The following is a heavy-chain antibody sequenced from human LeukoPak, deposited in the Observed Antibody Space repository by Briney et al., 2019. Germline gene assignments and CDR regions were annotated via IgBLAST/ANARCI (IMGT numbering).Heavy chain of an antibody. J-gene: IGHJ6*02. CDR1: GGTFSSYA. Sequence: SVKLSCKASGGTFSSYAISWVRQAPGQGLEWMGRIITILGIANYAQKFQGRVTITADKSTSTAYMELSSLRSEDTAVYYCARAAYCGGDCYPDYSYYYGMDVWGQGTTVTVSS. CDR3: ARAAYCGGDCYPDYSYYYGMDV. D-gene: IGHD2-21*02. V-gene: IGHV1-69*04. CDR2: IITILGIA.